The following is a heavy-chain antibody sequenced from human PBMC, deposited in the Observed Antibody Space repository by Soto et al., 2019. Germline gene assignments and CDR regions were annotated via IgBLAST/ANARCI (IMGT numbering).Heavy chain of an antibody. Sequence: PSETLSLTCTVSGGSISSYYWSWIRQPPGKGLEWIGYIYYSGSTNYNPSLKSRVTISVDTSKNQFSLKLSSVTAAGTAVYYCARVSEDYSNYGTDGGYYYYMDVWGKGTTVTVSS. CDR1: GGSISSYY. J-gene: IGHJ6*03. CDR2: IYYSGST. V-gene: IGHV4-59*01. D-gene: IGHD4-4*01. CDR3: ARVSEDYSNYGTDGGYYYYMDV.